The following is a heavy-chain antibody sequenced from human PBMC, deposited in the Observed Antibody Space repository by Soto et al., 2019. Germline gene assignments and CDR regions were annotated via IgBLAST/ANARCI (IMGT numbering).Heavy chain of an antibody. V-gene: IGHV5-51*01. CDR3: ARRSSSWYMGGAFDI. Sequence: PGESLKISCKGSGYSFTSYWIGWVRQMPGKGLEWMGIIYPGDSDTRYSPSFRGQVTISADKSISTVYLQWSSLKASDTAMYYCARRSSSWYMGGAFDIWGQGTMVTVSS. CDR2: IYPGDSDT. J-gene: IGHJ3*02. D-gene: IGHD6-13*01. CDR1: GYSFTSYW.